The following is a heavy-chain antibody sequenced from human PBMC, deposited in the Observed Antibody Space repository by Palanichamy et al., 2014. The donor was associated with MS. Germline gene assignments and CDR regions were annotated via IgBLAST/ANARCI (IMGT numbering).Heavy chain of an antibody. CDR3: ARDHRDLVVVSPDDDGF. CDR1: GFTFNTYS. Sequence: QVQLVESGGGVVQPGRSLRLSCAASGFTFNTYSMHWVRQAPGKGLDWVAVISYDGSKKYYADSVKGRFTISRDNSKNTLHLQMNSLRVEDTAVYYCARDHRDLVVVSPDDDGFWGQGTLLTVSS. V-gene: IGHV3-30-3*01. J-gene: IGHJ4*02. D-gene: IGHD2-15*01. CDR2: ISYDGSKK.